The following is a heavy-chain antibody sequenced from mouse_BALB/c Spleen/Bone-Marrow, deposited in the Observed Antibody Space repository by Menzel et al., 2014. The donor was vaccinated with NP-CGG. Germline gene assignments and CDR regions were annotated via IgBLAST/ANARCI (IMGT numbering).Heavy chain of an antibody. CDR3: ARDSFLITRALDY. CDR1: GFSLTGYG. D-gene: IGHD2-4*01. Sequence: QVQLQQSGPGLLAPSQSLSITCTVSGFSLTGYGVSWVRQPPGKGLEWLGMIWGDGSTDYNSALKSRLSISKDNSKSQVFLKMNSLQTDDTARYYCARDSFLITRALDYWGQGTSVTVSS. CDR2: IWGDGST. J-gene: IGHJ4*01. V-gene: IGHV2-6-7*01.